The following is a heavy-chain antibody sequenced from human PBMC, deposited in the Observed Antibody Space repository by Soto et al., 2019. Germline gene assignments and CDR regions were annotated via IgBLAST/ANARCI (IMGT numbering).Heavy chain of an antibody. D-gene: IGHD2-2*01. CDR1: GYTFTNYA. J-gene: IGHJ6*03. CDR3: ARGHLAVVPVASWYFYMDV. V-gene: IGHV1-3*01. CDR2: INAGNGNT. Sequence: ASVTVSCKASGYTFTNYALHWVRQAPGQRLEWMGWINAGNGNTRYSQKFQGRVTITRDTSARTAYMELSSLRSEDTAVYYCARGHLAVVPVASWYFYMDVWGKGTTVTVSS.